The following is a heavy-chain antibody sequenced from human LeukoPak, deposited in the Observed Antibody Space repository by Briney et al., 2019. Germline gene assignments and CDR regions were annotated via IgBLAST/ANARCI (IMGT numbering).Heavy chain of an antibody. Sequence: GGSLRLSCAASGFTFSTYALSWVRQAPGKGLEWVSTVSDSGINTYYTDSVKGRFTISRDNSKNTLYLQVNSLRAEDTAVYYCVKNFGRPYCSTNCYDHWGQGTLVTVSS. J-gene: IGHJ4*02. CDR3: VKNFGRPYCSTNCYDH. CDR1: GFTFSTYA. D-gene: IGHD2-2*01. CDR2: VSDSGINT. V-gene: IGHV3-23*01.